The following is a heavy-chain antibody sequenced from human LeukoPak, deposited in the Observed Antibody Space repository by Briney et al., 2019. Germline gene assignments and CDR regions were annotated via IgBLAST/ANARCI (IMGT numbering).Heavy chain of an antibody. CDR3: ARDRPPTGVLD. D-gene: IGHD7-27*01. CDR1: GGTFSSYV. CDR2: IIPIFGTA. V-gene: IGHV1-69*13. J-gene: IGHJ4*02. Sequence: ASVKVSCKASGGTFSSYVISWVRQAPGQGLEWMGGIIPIFGTANYAQKFQGRVTITADESTSTAYMELSSLRSQDTAVYYCARDRPPTGVLDWGQGTLVTVSS.